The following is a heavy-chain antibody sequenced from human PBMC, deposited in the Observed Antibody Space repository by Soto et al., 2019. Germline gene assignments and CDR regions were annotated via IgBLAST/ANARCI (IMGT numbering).Heavy chain of an antibody. CDR2: IIPIFGTA. CDR3: ARGKNTVTKPLGYYYGMDV. D-gene: IGHD4-4*01. CDR1: GGTFSSYA. Sequence: GASVKVSCKASGGTFSSYAISWVRQAPGQGLEWMGGIIPIFGTANYAQKFQGRVTITADESTSTAYMELSSLRSEDTAVYYCARGKNTVTKPLGYYYGMDVWGQGTTVTVSS. J-gene: IGHJ6*02. V-gene: IGHV1-69*13.